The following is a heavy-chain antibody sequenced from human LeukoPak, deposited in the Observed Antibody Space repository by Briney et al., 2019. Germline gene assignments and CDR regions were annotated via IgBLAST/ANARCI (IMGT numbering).Heavy chain of an antibody. D-gene: IGHD6-19*01. CDR3: ARGENSSGWYVRPAQYNWLDP. J-gene: IGHJ5*02. V-gene: IGHV4-59*01. CDR1: GGSISSYY. CDR2: IYYSGST. Sequence: SETLSLTCTVSGGSISSYYWSWIRQPPGKGLEWIGYIYYSGSTNYNPSLKSRVTISVDTSKNQFSLKLSSVTAADTAVYYCARGENSSGWYVRPAQYNWLDPWGQGTLVTVSS.